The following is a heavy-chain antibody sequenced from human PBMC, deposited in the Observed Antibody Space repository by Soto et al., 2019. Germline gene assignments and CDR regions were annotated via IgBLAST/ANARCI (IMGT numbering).Heavy chain of an antibody. D-gene: IGHD1-26*01. CDR1: GGSISSGAYY. Sequence: QVQLQESGPGLVKPSQTLSLTCTVSGGSISSGAYYWSLIRQHPGQGLEWLGYIYNSGNTYYNPSLESRVTISLDTSKNQFALKLYSVTAGDTAVYYCARTTTRVTRPSDVDLWGRGTLVTLSS. CDR2: IYNSGNT. V-gene: IGHV4-31*03. CDR3: ARTTTRVTRPSDVDL. J-gene: IGHJ2*01.